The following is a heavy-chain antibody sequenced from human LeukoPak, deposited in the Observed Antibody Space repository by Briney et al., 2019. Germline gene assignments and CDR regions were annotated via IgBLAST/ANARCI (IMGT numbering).Heavy chain of an antibody. J-gene: IGHJ4*02. CDR3: ARGRSGWLQFGGYYFDY. V-gene: IGHV4-39*02. Sequence: PSETLSVTCTVSGGSISGSSYYWGWIRQPPGKGLEWIGSIYYSGSTYYNPSLKSRVTISVDTSKNQFSLKLNSVTAADTAVYYCARGRSGWLQFGGYYFDYWGQGTLVTVSS. CDR1: GGSISGSSYY. CDR2: IYYSGST. D-gene: IGHD5-24*01.